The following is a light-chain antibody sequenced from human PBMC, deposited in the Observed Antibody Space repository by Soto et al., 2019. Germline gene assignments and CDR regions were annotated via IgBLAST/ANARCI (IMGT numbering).Light chain of an antibody. Sequence: QSVLTQPASVSGSPGQSITISCTGTSSDVGAYKYVSWHQQHPGKAPKLMIYDVSDRPSGVSDRFSGSKSGNTASPTISGLQAEDEADYYCSSYTGGSTSYVFGTGTKSPS. J-gene: IGLJ1*01. CDR3: SSYTGGSTSYV. CDR1: SSDVGAYKY. V-gene: IGLV2-14*03. CDR2: DVS.